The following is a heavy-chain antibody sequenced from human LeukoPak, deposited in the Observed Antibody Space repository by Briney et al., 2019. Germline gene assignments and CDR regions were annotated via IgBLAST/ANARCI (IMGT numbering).Heavy chain of an antibody. Sequence: SETLSLTCTVSGGSISSYYWSWIRQPPGKGLEWIGYIYYSGSTNYNPSLKSRVTISVDTSKNQFSLKLSSVTAADTAVYYCARVIITSNYVFDYWGQGTLVTVSS. CDR2: IYYSGST. D-gene: IGHD4-11*01. CDR1: GGSISSYY. CDR3: ARVIITSNYVFDY. V-gene: IGHV4-59*01. J-gene: IGHJ4*02.